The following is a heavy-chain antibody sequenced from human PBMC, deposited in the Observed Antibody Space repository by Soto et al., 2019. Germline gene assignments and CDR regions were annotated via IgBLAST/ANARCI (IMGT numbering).Heavy chain of an antibody. D-gene: IGHD3-22*01. CDR3: ARHYYDSSGYNWFDP. V-gene: IGHV3-33*03. J-gene: IGHJ5*02. Sequence: TGASLRLSGAASGFTFSSYGMHWVRQAPGKGLEWVRVIWYDGSNEYYADSLKGRFTISRDNAKNSLYLQMGSLRAEDTAVYYCARHYYDSSGYNWFDPWGQGTLVTVSS. CDR2: IWYDGSNE. CDR1: GFTFSSYG.